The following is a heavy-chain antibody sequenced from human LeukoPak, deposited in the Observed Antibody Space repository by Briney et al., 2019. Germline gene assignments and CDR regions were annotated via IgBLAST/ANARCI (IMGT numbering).Heavy chain of an antibody. CDR3: ARRTYSGSSFFDY. D-gene: IGHD1-26*01. CDR2: IYPDDSDS. J-gene: IGHJ4*02. V-gene: IGHV5-51*01. CDR1: GYSFSTSW. Sequence: GESLKISCKGLGYSFSTSWIGWVRQMPGKGLEWVPIIYPDDSDSRYSPPFQGQVTISVDKSINTAYLQWTSLKASDTAIYYCARRTYSGSSFFDYWGQGTLVTVSS.